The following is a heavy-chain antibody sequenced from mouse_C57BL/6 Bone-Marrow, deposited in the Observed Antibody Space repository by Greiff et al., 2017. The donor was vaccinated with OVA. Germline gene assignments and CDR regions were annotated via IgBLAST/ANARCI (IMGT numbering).Heavy chain of an antibody. Sequence: VQLQQSGAELVRPGASVKLSCKASGYTFTDYYTNWVKQRPGQGLEWIARIYPGSGHTYYNEKFKGKATLTAEKSSSTAYMQLSSLTSEDSAVYCCARADYYGSSYDAMDYWGQGTAVTVSA. CDR3: ARADYYGSSYDAMDY. CDR2: IYPGSGHT. D-gene: IGHD1-1*01. V-gene: IGHV1-76*01. J-gene: IGHJ4*01. CDR1: GYTFTDYY.